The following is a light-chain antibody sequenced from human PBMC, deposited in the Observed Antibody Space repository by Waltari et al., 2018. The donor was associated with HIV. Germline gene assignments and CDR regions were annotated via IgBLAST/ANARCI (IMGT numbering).Light chain of an antibody. CDR2: EDD. CDR1: SSDVGSYNL. V-gene: IGLV2-23*01. J-gene: IGLJ3*02. CDR3: CSYAGSTTWL. Sequence: SALTQPASVSGSPGQAITVSCTGSSSDVGSYNLVSWYQQHPGKAPKLMIYEDDKRPSGVSNRFSGSKSGNTASLTIPGLQAEDEADYYCCSYAGSTTWLFGGGTKLTVL.